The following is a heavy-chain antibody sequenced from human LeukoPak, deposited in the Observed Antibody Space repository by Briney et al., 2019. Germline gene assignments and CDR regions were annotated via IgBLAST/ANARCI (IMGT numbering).Heavy chain of an antibody. Sequence: PGGSLRLSCAASGFTFSSYGMHWVRQAPGKGLEGGAVIWYDGSNKYYADSVKGRFTISRDNSKNTLYLQMNSLRAEDTAVYYCARGNDFWSGYLANPLRYGMDVWGQGTTVTGSS. CDR2: IWYDGSNK. D-gene: IGHD3-3*01. V-gene: IGHV3-33*01. J-gene: IGHJ6*02. CDR3: ARGNDFWSGYLANPLRYGMDV. CDR1: GFTFSSYG.